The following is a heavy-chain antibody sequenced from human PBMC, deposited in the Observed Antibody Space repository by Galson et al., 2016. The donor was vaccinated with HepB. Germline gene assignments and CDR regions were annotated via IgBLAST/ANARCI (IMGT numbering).Heavy chain of an antibody. CDR2: ISGGGSTT. J-gene: IGHJ4*02. Sequence: SLRLSCAASGFTFNSYAMTWVRLTPGKGLEWVSTISGGGSTTNYADSVKGRFSITRDNSKDTLHLYMSTLRPEDTAVYYCAKHRRYTSGYYFDSWGRGTLVTVSS. D-gene: IGHD6-19*01. CDR3: AKHRRYTSGYYFDS. V-gene: IGHV3-23*01. CDR1: GFTFNSYA.